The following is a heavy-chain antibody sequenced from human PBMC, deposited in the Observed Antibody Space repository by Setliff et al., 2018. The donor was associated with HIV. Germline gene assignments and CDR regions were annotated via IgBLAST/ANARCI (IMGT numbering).Heavy chain of an antibody. D-gene: IGHD3-10*01. J-gene: IGHJ4*02. V-gene: IGHV4-39*02. CDR1: GASISSRGYY. CDR3: ASQSAHYFGPGSYNVH. CDR2: IYYSGTT. Sequence: ETLSLTCTVSGASISSRGYYWGWIRQAPGKGLERIGSIYYSGTTYYTPSLKSRVTMSFDTSKNLFSLKMSSASAADTGVYYCASQSAHYFGPGSYNVHWGQGTLVTVSS.